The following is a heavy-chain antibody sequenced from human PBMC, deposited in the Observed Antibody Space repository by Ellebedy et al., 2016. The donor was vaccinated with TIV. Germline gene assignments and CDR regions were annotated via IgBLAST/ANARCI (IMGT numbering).Heavy chain of an antibody. CDR1: GFNFNTYA. V-gene: IGHV3-23*01. J-gene: IGHJ3*01. Sequence: GESLKISCTISGFNFNTYAMTWFRQAPGKGLEWIAGLGLSAYPKYYADSVKGRFTISRDNTKNTTHLYISNLRAEDTAIYYCAKHVASRVVDASDFWGQGTFVTVSS. CDR2: LGLSAYPK. CDR3: AKHVASRVVDASDF.